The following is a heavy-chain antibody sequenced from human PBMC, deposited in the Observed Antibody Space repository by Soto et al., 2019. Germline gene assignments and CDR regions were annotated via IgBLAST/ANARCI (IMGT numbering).Heavy chain of an antibody. D-gene: IGHD6-13*01. J-gene: IGHJ5*02. CDR2: MNPNSGNT. CDR1: GYTFTSYD. V-gene: IGHV1-8*01. Sequence: QVQLVQSGAEVKKSGASVKVSCKASGYTFTSYDINWVRQATGQGLEWMGWMNPNSGNTGYAQKFQGRVTMTRNTSISPAYMELSSLRYEDSAVYYCARERSAAGTGWFDPWGQGTRVTVSS. CDR3: ARERSAAGTGWFDP.